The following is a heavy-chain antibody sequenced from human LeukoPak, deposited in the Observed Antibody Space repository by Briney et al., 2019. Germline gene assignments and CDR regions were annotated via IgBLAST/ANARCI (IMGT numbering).Heavy chain of an antibody. D-gene: IGHD5-18*01. Sequence: GGSLRLSCAASGFTFSSYSMNWVRQAPGKGLGWVSSISSSSSYIYYADSVKGRFTISRDNAKNSLYLQMNSLRAEDTAVYYCARDRGYSYGFDYWGQGTLVTVSS. CDR3: ARDRGYSYGFDY. CDR2: ISSSSSYI. J-gene: IGHJ4*02. V-gene: IGHV3-21*01. CDR1: GFTFSSYS.